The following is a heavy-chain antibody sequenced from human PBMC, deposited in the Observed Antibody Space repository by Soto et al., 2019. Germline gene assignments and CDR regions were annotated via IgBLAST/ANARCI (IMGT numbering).Heavy chain of an antibody. CDR3: ARGHDTTIAAAEGY. V-gene: IGHV3-30-3*01. J-gene: IGHJ4*02. CDR1: GFTFSSYA. D-gene: IGHD6-13*01. Sequence: GGSLRLSCAASGFTFSSYAMHWARQAPGKGLEWVAVISYDGSNKYYADSVKGRFTISRDNSKNTLYLQMNSLRAEDTAVYYCARGHDTTIAAAEGYWGQGTLVTVSS. CDR2: ISYDGSNK.